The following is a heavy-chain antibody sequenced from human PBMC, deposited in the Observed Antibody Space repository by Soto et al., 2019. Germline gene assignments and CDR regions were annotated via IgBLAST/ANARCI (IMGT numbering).Heavy chain of an antibody. CDR1: GFTFSDYA. CDR3: TRGYYDSSGYYSFDY. Sequence: SLRLSCTASGFTFSDYAMSWFRQAAGKGLEWVGFIRSKGYGGTTEYAASVKGRFTISRDDSKSIAYLQMNSLKTEDTAVYYCTRGYYDSSGYYSFDYWGQGTLVTVSS. J-gene: IGHJ4*02. CDR2: IRSKGYGGTT. D-gene: IGHD3-22*01. V-gene: IGHV3-49*03.